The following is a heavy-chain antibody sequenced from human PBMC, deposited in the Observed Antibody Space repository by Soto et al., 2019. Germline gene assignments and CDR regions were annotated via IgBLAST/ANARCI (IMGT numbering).Heavy chain of an antibody. Sequence: QLQLQESGTGLVKPSETLSLTCTVSGGSISHYHWNWIRQAPGKGMEWIGDIFYNGSTHYNPSLTSRVTISVDMSKNRLSLTLTSVTAADTDVYYGARSFYPWVQGTLVTVSS. V-gene: IGHV4-59*01. CDR2: IFYNGST. CDR1: GGSISHYH. CDR3: ARSFYP. J-gene: IGHJ5*02.